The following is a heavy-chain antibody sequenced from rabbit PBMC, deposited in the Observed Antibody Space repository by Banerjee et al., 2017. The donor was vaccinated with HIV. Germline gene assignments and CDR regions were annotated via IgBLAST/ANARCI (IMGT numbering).Heavy chain of an antibody. D-gene: IGHD4-1*01. CDR2: IDTGHGGT. Sequence: LVASGGGLVKPGASLTLPCTASGFSYSGGSATCWVRQAPGKGLEWIACIDTGHGGTYYAGWARGRFTIAKTSSTTVTLQMTSLTAADTATYFCARDVAGVIGWNFNLWGPGTLVTVS. V-gene: IGHV1S40*01. CDR1: GFSYSGGSA. J-gene: IGHJ4*01. CDR3: ARDVAGVIGWNFNL.